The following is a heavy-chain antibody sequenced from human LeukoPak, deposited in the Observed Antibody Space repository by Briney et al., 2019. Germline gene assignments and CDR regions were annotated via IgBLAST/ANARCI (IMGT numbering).Heavy chain of an antibody. Sequence: SETLSLTCTVSGGSISSGSYYWSWIRQPAGKGLEWIGRIYTSGSTNYNPSLKSRGTISVETSKNQFSLKLSSVTAADTAVYYCARAEIGTAVAGTWFDPWGQGTLVTVSS. CDR1: GGSISSGSYY. CDR2: IYTSGST. D-gene: IGHD6-19*01. V-gene: IGHV4-61*02. CDR3: ARAEIGTAVAGTWFDP. J-gene: IGHJ5*02.